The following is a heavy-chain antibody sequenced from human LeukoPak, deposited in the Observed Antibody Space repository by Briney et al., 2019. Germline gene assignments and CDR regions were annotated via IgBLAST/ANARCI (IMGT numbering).Heavy chain of an antibody. V-gene: IGHV3-30*02. CDR1: GFDFSNNC. Sequence: GGSLRLSCGASGFDFSNNCMNWVRQPPGKGLEWVAFMRYDAANQYYVDSVKGRFTISRDNSKKTLYLQMDSLRYEDTGIYHCAKDIAVSDSYFDYWGRGHLVTVSS. CDR3: AKDIAVSDSYFDY. CDR2: MRYDAANQ. D-gene: IGHD6-19*01. J-gene: IGHJ4*02.